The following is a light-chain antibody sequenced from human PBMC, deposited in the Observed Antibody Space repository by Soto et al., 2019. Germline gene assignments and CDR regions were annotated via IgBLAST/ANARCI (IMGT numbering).Light chain of an antibody. Sequence: DIVLTQSPATLFLSPGKRTTLSCMAIAGVSRKLAWYQQIPGQAPRLLVYDASNRDTGIPASFSGSGSGTEFTLAISSLQYEDFAVYYWQQYSSYHPITFGQGTRLEIK. CDR2: DAS. CDR1: AGVSRK. J-gene: IGKJ5*01. V-gene: IGKV3-11*01. CDR3: QQYSSYHPIT.